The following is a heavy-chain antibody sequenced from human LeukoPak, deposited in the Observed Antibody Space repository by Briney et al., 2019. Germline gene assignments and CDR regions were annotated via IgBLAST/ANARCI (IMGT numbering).Heavy chain of an antibody. V-gene: IGHV1-8*01. D-gene: IGHD1-14*01. J-gene: IGHJ5*02. Sequence: ASVKVSCKAPGYTFTSYDINWVRQATGQGLEWMGWMNPNSGNTGYAQKFQGRVTMTRNTSISTAYMELSSLRSEDTAVYYCARGNRGHLDMNWFDPWGQGTLVTVSS. CDR1: GYTFTSYD. CDR2: MNPNSGNT. CDR3: ARGNRGHLDMNWFDP.